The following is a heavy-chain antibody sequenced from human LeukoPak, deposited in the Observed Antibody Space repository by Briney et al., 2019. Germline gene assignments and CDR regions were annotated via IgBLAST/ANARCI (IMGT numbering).Heavy chain of an antibody. D-gene: IGHD6-13*01. CDR2: MNPNSGNA. CDR1: GYTFTSYD. CDR3: ARAGGIAAAAEAGTYYYYYMDV. J-gene: IGHJ6*03. Sequence: GASVKVSCKASGYTFTSYDINWVRQATGQGLEWMGWMNPNSGNAGYAQKFQGRVTMTRNTSMSTAYMELSSLRSEDTAVYYCARAGGIAAAAEAGTYYYYYMDVWGKGTTVTISS. V-gene: IGHV1-8*01.